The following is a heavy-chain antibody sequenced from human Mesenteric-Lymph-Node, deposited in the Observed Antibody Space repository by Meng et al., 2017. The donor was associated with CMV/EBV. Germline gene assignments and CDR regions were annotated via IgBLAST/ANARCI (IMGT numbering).Heavy chain of an antibody. CDR3: AREMRIAGRRYQATFYYYYGMDV. D-gene: IGHD6-6*01. CDR1: GFTFDDYG. CDR2: ISWNSVST. V-gene: IGHV3-9*01. J-gene: IGHJ6*02. Sequence: GGSLRLSCAASGFTFDDYGMHWVRQAPGKGLEWVSGISWNSVSTGYADSVKGRFTISRDNAKNSLYLQMNSLRGEDTAVYYCAREMRIAGRRYQATFYYYYGMDVWGQGTTVTVSS.